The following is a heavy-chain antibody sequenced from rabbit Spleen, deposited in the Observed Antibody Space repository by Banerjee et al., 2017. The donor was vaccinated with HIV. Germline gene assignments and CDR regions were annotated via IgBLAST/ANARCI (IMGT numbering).Heavy chain of an antibody. Sequence: QSLEESGGDLVKPGASLTLTCTASGFSLSTNYWICWVRQAPGKGLEWIACIYGGSGASTAYASWAKGRFTISKTSSTTVTLQMTSLTAADTATYFCARGSATMTMVITGYYLTLWGQGTLVTVS. CDR2: IYGGSGAST. J-gene: IGHJ4*01. CDR1: GFSLSTNYW. D-gene: IGHD2-1*01. CDR3: ARGSATMTMVITGYYLTL. V-gene: IGHV1S40*01.